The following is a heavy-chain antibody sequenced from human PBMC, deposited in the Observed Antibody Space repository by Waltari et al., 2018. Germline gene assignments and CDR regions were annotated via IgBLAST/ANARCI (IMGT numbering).Heavy chain of an antibody. J-gene: IGHJ4*02. CDR2: IKTTSEGGTT. V-gene: IGHV3-15*01. CDR1: GFSFFMFW. CDR3: TLPSAGHFDF. Sequence: EVDLVESGGGSVTPGEALRLSCGTSGFSFFMFWMTWVRQAPGKRPEWIGRIKTTSEGGTTDYAAAVRGRFIISRDDSKKTLFLQMNSLKIEDTGLYYCTLPSAGHFDFWGQGTLVTVSS.